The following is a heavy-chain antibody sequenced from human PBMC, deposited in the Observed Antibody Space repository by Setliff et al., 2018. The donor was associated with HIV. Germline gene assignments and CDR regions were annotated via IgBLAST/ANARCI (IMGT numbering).Heavy chain of an antibody. CDR3: AKGYGGNY. V-gene: IGHV3-48*01. Sequence: PGESLTISCVVSGFSFSDYAMNWVRQAPGKGLEWVSFVNPSSSSIYYADSVKGRFTISRDNAKNSLYLQMNNLRAEDTAVYYCAKGYGGNYWGQGTLVTVSS. CDR1: GFSFSDYA. D-gene: IGHD4-17*01. J-gene: IGHJ4*02. CDR2: VNPSSSSI.